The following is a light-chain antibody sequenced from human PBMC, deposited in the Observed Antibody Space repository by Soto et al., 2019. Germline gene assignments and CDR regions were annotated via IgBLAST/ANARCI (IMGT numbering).Light chain of an antibody. CDR1: QSINIY. V-gene: IGKV1-39*01. CDR2: GAS. CDR3: QQSYRSPYT. J-gene: IGKJ2*01. Sequence: IQMTQSPSSLSASVGDSVTVTCRASQSINIYLNWYQQKPGKAPTLLIYGASSLQSGVPSRFTGGGSRTDFTPTIRSLQPEDFATYYCQQSYRSPYTFGQGTKLEIK.